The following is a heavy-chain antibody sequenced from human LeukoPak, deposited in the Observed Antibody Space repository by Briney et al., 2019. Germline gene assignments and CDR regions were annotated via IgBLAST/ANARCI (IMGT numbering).Heavy chain of an antibody. CDR2: IYYSGGT. CDR1: GGSISSSSYY. Sequence: SETLSLTCTVSGGSISSSSYYWGWIRQLPGKGLEWIGIIYYSGGTYYNPSLKSRLTISVDTSKNQFSLKLSSVTATDTAVYYCARRGYCSSTSCYEYWFDPWGQGTLVTVSS. V-gene: IGHV4-39*01. J-gene: IGHJ5*02. D-gene: IGHD2-2*01. CDR3: ARRGYCSSTSCYEYWFDP.